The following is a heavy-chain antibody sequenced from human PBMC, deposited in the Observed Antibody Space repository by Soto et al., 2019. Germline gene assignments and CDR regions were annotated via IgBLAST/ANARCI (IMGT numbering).Heavy chain of an antibody. Sequence: SETLSLTCAVYGGSFSGYYWSWIRQPPGKGLEWIGEINHSGSTNYNPSFKSRVTISVDTSKNQFSLKLSSVTAADTAVYYCARRRRWLQYYYYYGMDVWGQGTTVTVSS. D-gene: IGHD5-12*01. CDR3: ARRRRWLQYYYYYGMDV. CDR2: INHSGST. V-gene: IGHV4-34*01. J-gene: IGHJ6*02. CDR1: GGSFSGYY.